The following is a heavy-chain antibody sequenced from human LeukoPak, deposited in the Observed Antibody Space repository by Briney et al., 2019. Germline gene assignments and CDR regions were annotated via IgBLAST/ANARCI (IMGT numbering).Heavy chain of an antibody. Sequence: ASVKVSCKASGYTFTGYYMHWVRQAPGQGLEWMGWINPNSGGTNYAQKFQGRVTMTRDTSISTAYMELSRLRSDDTAVYYCARVIPVDLNLFDYWGQGTLVTVSS. J-gene: IGHJ4*02. D-gene: IGHD1-7*01. CDR2: INPNSGGT. CDR3: ARVIPVDLNLFDY. V-gene: IGHV1-2*02. CDR1: GYTFTGYY.